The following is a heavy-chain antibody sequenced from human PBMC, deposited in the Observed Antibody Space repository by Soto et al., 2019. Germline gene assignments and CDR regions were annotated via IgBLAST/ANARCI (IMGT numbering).Heavy chain of an antibody. D-gene: IGHD2-15*01. J-gene: IGHJ4*02. Sequence: GGSLRLSCAASGFTFSSYAMSWVRQAPGKGLEWVSAISGSGGSTYYADSVKGRFTISRDNSKNTLYLQMNSLRGEDTAVYYCAKDRLEDIVVVVAATSFDYWGQGTLVTVSS. CDR1: GFTFSSYA. V-gene: IGHV3-23*01. CDR3: AKDRLEDIVVVVAATSFDY. CDR2: ISGSGGST.